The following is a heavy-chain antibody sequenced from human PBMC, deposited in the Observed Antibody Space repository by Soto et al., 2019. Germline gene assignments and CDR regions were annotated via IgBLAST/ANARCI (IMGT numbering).Heavy chain of an antibody. CDR2: INHSGST. CDR3: VKLSISSSDEIDY. CDR1: GGSFSGYY. Sequence: SETLSLTCAVYGGSFSGYYWSWIRQPPGKGLEWIGEINHSGSTNYNPSLKSRVTISVDTSKNQFSLKLSSVTAADTAVYYCVKLSISSSDEIDYWGQGTLVTVSS. V-gene: IGHV4-34*01. J-gene: IGHJ4*02. D-gene: IGHD6-6*01.